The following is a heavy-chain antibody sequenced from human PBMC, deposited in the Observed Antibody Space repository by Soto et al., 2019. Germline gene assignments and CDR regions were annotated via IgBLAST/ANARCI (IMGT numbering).Heavy chain of an antibody. D-gene: IGHD6-19*01. V-gene: IGHV4-59*04. Sequence: SETLSLTCTVSGGSISNYYWSWIRQPPGKGLEWIGSVYYSGSTYYNPSLKSRATISVDTSKTQFPLKLRSVTAADTAVYYCARIAVSGPTSSFDYWGQGTLVTVSS. CDR1: GGSISNYY. CDR3: ARIAVSGPTSSFDY. CDR2: VYYSGST. J-gene: IGHJ4*02.